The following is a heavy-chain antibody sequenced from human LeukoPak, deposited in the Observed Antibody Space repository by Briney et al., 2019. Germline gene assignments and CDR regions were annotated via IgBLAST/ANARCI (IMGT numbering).Heavy chain of an antibody. J-gene: IGHJ6*02. CDR3: AREVRGRTRGMDV. CDR1: GFTFSDYY. D-gene: IGHD2-21*01. V-gene: IGHV3-11*01. CDR2: ISSSSNNI. Sequence: PGGSLRLSCAASGFTFSDYYMTWIRQAPGKGLEWVSYISSSSNNIHYANSVRGRFTISRDNAKNSVYLQMNSLRAEDTAVYYCAREVRGRTRGMDVWGQGTTVTVSS.